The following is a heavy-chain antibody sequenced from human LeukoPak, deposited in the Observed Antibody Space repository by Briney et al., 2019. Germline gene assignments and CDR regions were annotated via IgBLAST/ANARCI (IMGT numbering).Heavy chain of an antibody. CDR3: ARDRSSLYYFDY. V-gene: IGHV3-30-3*01. Sequence: GRSLRLSCAASGFTFSSYAMHWVRQAPGKGLEWVAVISYDGSNKYYAGSVKGRFTISRDNSKNTLYLQMNSLRAEDTAVYYCARDRSSLYYFDYWGQGTLVTVSS. CDR2: ISYDGSNK. D-gene: IGHD6-13*01. CDR1: GFTFSSYA. J-gene: IGHJ4*02.